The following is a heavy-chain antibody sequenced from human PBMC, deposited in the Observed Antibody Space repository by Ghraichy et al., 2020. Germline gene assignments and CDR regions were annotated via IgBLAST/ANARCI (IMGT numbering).Heavy chain of an antibody. CDR3: ARDTTDGDYALLTLNNWYFDL. CDR1: GGSISSYY. CDR2: IYTSGST. J-gene: IGHJ2*01. D-gene: IGHD4-17*01. V-gene: IGHV4-4*07. Sequence: SETLSLTCTVSGGSISSYYWSWIRQPAGKGLEWIGRIYTSGSTNYNPSLKSRVTMSVDTSKNQFSLKLSSVTAADTAVYYCARDTTDGDYALLTLNNWYFDLWGRGTLVTVSS.